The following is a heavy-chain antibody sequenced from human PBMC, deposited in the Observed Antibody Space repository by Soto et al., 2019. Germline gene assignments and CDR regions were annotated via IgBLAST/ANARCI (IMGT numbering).Heavy chain of an antibody. CDR3: AGGPCSGGSCYVGY. CDR2: ISGSGNST. D-gene: IGHD2-15*01. J-gene: IGHJ4*02. V-gene: IGHV3-23*01. Sequence: PGGSLRLSCAASGLTFNNYAMSWVRQAPGKGLEWVSFISGSGNSTSYADSVKGRFTLSRDNSKNTLYLQMNSLRAEDTAVYYCAGGPCSGGSCYVGYWGQGTLVTVSS. CDR1: GLTFNNYA.